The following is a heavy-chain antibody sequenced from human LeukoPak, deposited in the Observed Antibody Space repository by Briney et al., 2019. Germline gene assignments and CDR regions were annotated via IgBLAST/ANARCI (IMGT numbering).Heavy chain of an antibody. CDR2: IWYDGSNK. J-gene: IGHJ4*02. CDR1: GFTFSSYG. CDR3: ARWDSDTAMVTVDY. Sequence: GGSLRLSCAASGFTFSSYGMHWVRQAPGKGLEWVAVIWYDGSNKYYADSVKGRFTISRDNSKNTLYLQMNSLRAEDTAVYYCARWDSDTAMVTVDYWGQGTLVTVSS. D-gene: IGHD5-18*01. V-gene: IGHV3-33*01.